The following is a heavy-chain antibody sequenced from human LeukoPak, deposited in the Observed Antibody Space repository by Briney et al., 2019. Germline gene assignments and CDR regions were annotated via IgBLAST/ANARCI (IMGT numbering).Heavy chain of an antibody. J-gene: IGHJ4*02. D-gene: IGHD3-10*01. CDR2: IYYSGST. Sequence: SETLSLTGTVSGGSISSGGYYWSWIRQHPGKGLEWIGYIYYSGSTYYHPSLKSRVTISVDTSKNQFSLKLSSATAADTAVYYCARERYYGSGSFFDYWGQGTLVTVSS. CDR3: ARERYYGSGSFFDY. V-gene: IGHV4-31*03. CDR1: GGSISSGGYY.